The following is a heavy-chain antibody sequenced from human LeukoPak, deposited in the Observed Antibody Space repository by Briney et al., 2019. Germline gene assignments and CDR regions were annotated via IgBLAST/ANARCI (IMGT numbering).Heavy chain of an antibody. CDR2: IKQDGSEK. CDR3: ARDIAVAGAIDY. CDR1: GSTFSSYG. J-gene: IGHJ4*02. V-gene: IGHV3-7*01. D-gene: IGHD6-19*01. Sequence: GGSLRLSCAASGSTFSSYGMSWVRQAPGKGLEWVANIKQDGSEKYYVDSVKGRFTISRDNAKNSLYLQMNSLRAEDTAVYYCARDIAVAGAIDYWGQGTLVTVSS.